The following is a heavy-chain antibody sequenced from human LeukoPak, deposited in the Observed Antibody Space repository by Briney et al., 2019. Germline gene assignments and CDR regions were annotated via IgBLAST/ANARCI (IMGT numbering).Heavy chain of an antibody. V-gene: IGHV4-34*01. J-gene: IGHJ4*02. CDR1: GGSFSGYY. CDR3: ARSYYYGSGSPNY. D-gene: IGHD3-10*01. Sequence: SETLSLTCAVYGGSFSGYYWSWIRQPPGKGLEWIGEINHSGSTNYNPSLKSGGTISVDTSKNQFSLKLRSVTAADTDVYYCARSYYYGSGSPNYWGQGTLVTVSS. CDR2: INHSGST.